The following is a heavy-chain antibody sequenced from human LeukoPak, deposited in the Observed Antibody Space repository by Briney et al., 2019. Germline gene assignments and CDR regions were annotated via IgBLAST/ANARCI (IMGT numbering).Heavy chain of an antibody. V-gene: IGHV3-48*01. CDR3: ARYCSSASCYRGFDY. J-gene: IGHJ4*02. CDR1: GFTFSSYS. D-gene: IGHD2-2*02. Sequence: PGGSLRLSCAASGFTFSSYSMNWVRQAPGKGLEWVSCISSGSSTIYYADSLKGRFTISRDNAKNSLDLQMNSLRAEDTAVYYCARYCSSASCYRGFDYWGQGTLVTVSS. CDR2: ISSGSSTI.